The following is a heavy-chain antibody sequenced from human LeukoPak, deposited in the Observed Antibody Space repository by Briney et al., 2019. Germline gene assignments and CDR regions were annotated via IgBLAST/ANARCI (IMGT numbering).Heavy chain of an antibody. J-gene: IGHJ6*02. CDR3: ARVTASYYYGMDV. CDR1: GFTVSSNY. V-gene: IGHV3-53*04. D-gene: IGHD5-18*01. Sequence: GGSLRLSCAASGFTVSSNYMSWARQAPGKGLEWVSVIYSGGSTYYADSVKGRFTISRHNSKNTLYLQMNSLRAEDTAVYYCARVTASYYYGMDVWGQGTTVTVSS. CDR2: IYSGGST.